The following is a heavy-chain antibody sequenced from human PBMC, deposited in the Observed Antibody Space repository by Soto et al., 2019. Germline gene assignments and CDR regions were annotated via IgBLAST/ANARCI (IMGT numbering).Heavy chain of an antibody. J-gene: IGHJ6*02. V-gene: IGHV3-30-3*01. Sequence: QVQLVESGGGVVQPGRSLRLSCAASGFTFSSYAMHWVRQAPGKGLEWVAVISYDGSNKYYADSVKGRFTISRDNSKNTLYLQLNSLRAEDTAVYYCAREHSSGDGSYGMDVWGQGTTVTVSS. D-gene: IGHD6-19*01. CDR1: GFTFSSYA. CDR3: AREHSSGDGSYGMDV. CDR2: ISYDGSNK.